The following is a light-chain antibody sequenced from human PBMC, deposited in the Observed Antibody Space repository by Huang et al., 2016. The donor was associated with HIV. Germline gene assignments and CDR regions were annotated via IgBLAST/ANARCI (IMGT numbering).Light chain of an antibody. CDR2: GAS. CDR1: QSVSSN. J-gene: IGKJ1*01. CDR3: QQHRNWPWT. Sequence: EIVMTQSPATLSVSPGERATLSCRASQSVSSNLVWYQQKPGQAPRLLSYGASNRAAGIPARFSGSWSGTEFTLTISSLQSEDFAVYYCQQHRNWPWTFGQGTRVEVE. V-gene: IGKV3-15*01.